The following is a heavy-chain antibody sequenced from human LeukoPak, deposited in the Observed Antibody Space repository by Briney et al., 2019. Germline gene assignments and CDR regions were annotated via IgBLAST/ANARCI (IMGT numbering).Heavy chain of an antibody. CDR3: ARVRDGYNGAYDI. CDR2: VNPSGDST. V-gene: IGHV1-46*01. Sequence: ASVTVSCKASGYTFTNCNIHWVRQAPGQGLEWMGIVNPSGDSTNYAQNFQGRVTMTGDTSTSTVYMELSSLRSEDTAVYYCARVRDGYNGAYDIWGQGTMVTVPS. D-gene: IGHD5-24*01. CDR1: GYTFTNCN. J-gene: IGHJ3*02.